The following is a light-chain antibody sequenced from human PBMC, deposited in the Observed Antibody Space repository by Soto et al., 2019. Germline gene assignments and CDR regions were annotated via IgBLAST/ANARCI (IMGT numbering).Light chain of an antibody. CDR2: EVS. CDR3: SSYAGNSNLV. CDR1: SSDVGGYNY. Sequence: QSVLTQPPSASGSPGQSVTITCTGTSSDVGGYNYVSWYQQHPGTAPKLMISEVSKRPSGVPDRFTGSKSGNTASLTVSGLQAEDEADYYCSSYAGNSNLVFGGGTKLTVL. V-gene: IGLV2-8*01. J-gene: IGLJ2*01.